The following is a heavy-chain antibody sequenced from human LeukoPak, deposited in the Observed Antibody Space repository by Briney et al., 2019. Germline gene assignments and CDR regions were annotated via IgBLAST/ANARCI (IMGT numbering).Heavy chain of an antibody. V-gene: IGHV1-69*13. CDR3: ARSEWQQLPRDAFDI. J-gene: IGHJ3*02. Sequence: GASVKVSCKASGGTFSSYAISWVRQAPGQGLEWMGGIIPIFGTANYAQKFQGRVTITADESTSTAYMELSSLRSEDTAVYYCARSEWQQLPRDAFDIWGQGTMVTVSS. CDR2: IIPIFGTA. CDR1: GGTFSSYA. D-gene: IGHD6-13*01.